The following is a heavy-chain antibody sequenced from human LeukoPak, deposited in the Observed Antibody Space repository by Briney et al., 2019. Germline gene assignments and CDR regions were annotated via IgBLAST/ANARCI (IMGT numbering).Heavy chain of an antibody. CDR2: IYYSGST. J-gene: IGHJ6*03. Sequence: SGTLSLTCTVSGGSISSHYWSWIRQPPGKGLEWVGYIYYSGSTNYNPSLKSRVTISVDTSKNQFSLKLSSVTAADTAVYYCARGRRSSWAIGYYYYYYMDVWGKGTTVTVSS. CDR3: ARGRRSSWAIGYYYYYYMDV. D-gene: IGHD6-13*01. V-gene: IGHV4-59*11. CDR1: GGSISSHY.